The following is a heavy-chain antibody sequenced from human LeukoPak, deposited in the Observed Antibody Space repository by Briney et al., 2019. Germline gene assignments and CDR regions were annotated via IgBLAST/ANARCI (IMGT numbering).Heavy chain of an antibody. J-gene: IGHJ4*02. CDR3: ARAPPSRYCSSTSCFSYYFDY. V-gene: IGHV1-69*02. CDR2: IIPILGIA. CDR1: GGTFSSYT. Sequence: SVKVSCKASGGTFSSYTISWVRQAPGQGLEWMGRIIPILGIANYAQKFQGRVTITADKSTSTAYMELSSLRSEDTAVYYCARAPPSRYCSSTSCFSYYFDYWGQGTLVTVSS. D-gene: IGHD2-2*01.